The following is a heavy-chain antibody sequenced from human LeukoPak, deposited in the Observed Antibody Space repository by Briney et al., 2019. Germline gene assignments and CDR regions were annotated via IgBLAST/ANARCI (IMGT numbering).Heavy chain of an antibody. Sequence: GGSLRLSCAASGFTFSSYAMHWVRQAPGKGLEWVAVISYDGSNKYYADSVKGRFTISRDNSKNTLYLQMNSLRAEDTAVYYCARDPNTALDYWGQGTLVTVSS. CDR1: GFTFSSYA. V-gene: IGHV3-30*04. D-gene: IGHD5-18*01. CDR2: ISYDGSNK. CDR3: ARDPNTALDY. J-gene: IGHJ4*02.